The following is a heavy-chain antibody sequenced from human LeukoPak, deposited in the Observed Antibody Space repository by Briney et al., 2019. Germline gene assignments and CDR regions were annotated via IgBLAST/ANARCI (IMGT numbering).Heavy chain of an antibody. D-gene: IGHD3-3*01. V-gene: IGHV3-23*01. Sequence: GGSLRLSCAASGFTFSSYAMSWVRQAPGKGLEWVSAISGSGGSTYYADSVKGRFTISRDNSKNTLYLQMNSLRAEDTAVYYCAKDRDITIFGVAYRGVDYWGQGTLVTVSS. CDR3: AKDRDITIFGVAYRGVDY. CDR2: ISGSGGST. J-gene: IGHJ4*02. CDR1: GFTFSSYA.